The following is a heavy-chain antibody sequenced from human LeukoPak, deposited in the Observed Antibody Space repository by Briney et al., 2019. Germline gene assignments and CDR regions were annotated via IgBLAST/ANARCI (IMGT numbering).Heavy chain of an antibody. J-gene: IGHJ4*02. CDR3: ARDGRITYSSSWSFDY. CDR2: IYYSGST. D-gene: IGHD6-13*01. V-gene: IGHV4-59*03. Sequence: SETLSLTCTVSGGSISGYYWSWIRQSPGKGLEWIGYIYYSGSTNYNPSLKSRVTISVDTSKNQFSLRLSSVTAADTALYYCARDGRITYSSSWSFDYWGQGTLVTVSS. CDR1: GGSISGYY.